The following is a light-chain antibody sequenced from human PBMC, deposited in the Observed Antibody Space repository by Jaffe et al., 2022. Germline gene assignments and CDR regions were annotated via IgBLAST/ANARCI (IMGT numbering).Light chain of an antibody. Sequence: EIVLTQSPGTLSLSPGERATLSCRASQSVSRNYLAWYQQKPGQAPRLLIYGASSRATGIPDRFSGSGSGTDFTLTLSRVEPEDFAVYFCQQYGSSPLYTFGQGTRLEIK. CDR3: QQYGSSPLYT. CDR2: GAS. CDR1: QSVSRNY. V-gene: IGKV3-20*01. J-gene: IGKJ2*01.